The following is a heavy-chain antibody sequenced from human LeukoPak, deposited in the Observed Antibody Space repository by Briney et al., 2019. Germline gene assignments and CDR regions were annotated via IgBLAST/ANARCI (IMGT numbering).Heavy chain of an antibody. J-gene: IGHJ5*02. CDR1: GFTFSNAW. CDR3: AKFRTETGLGGFDP. V-gene: IGHV3-23*01. CDR2: ISGSGGST. Sequence: GGFLRLSCAASGFTFSNAWMSWVRQAPGKGLEWVSAISGSGGSTYYADSVKGRFTISRDNSKNTLYLQMNSLRAEDTAVYYCAKFRTETGLGGFDPWGQGTLVTVSS. D-gene: IGHD1-14*01.